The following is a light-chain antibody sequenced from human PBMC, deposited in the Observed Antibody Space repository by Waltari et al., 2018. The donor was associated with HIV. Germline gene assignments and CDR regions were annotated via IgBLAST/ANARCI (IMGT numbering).Light chain of an antibody. V-gene: IGLV1-47*01. CDR1: SSNLGSNY. J-gene: IGLJ3*02. CDR2: RNT. CDR3: AAWDDSLSGPWV. Sequence: QSVLTQPPSASGTPGQRVTISCSGSSSNLGSNYVYWYQQLPGTAPKLLIYRNTQRTLGVPDRFPVSKSGPSASLAISGLRSEDEADYYCAAWDDSLSGPWVFGGGTELTVL.